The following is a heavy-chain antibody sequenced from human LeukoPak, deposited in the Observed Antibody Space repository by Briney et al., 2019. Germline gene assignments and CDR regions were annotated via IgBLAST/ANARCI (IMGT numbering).Heavy chain of an antibody. CDR3: ARYYYDSSGYYLLDY. D-gene: IGHD3-22*01. Sequence: SETLSLTCAVYGGSFSGYYWSWIRQPPGKGLEWIGEINHSGSTNYNPSLKSRVTISVDTSKNQFSLKLSSVTAADTAVYYCARYYYDSSGYYLLDYWGQGTLVTVSS. CDR2: INHSGST. J-gene: IGHJ4*02. V-gene: IGHV4-34*01. CDR1: GGSFSGYY.